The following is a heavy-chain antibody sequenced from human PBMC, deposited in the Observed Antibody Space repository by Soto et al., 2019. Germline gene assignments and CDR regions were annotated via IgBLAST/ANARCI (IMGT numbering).Heavy chain of an antibody. D-gene: IGHD2-2*01. J-gene: IGHJ6*03. V-gene: IGHV1-18*01. CDR1: GYTFTSYG. CDR3: AISGCSSTSCPDFYYYYMDV. CDR2: ISAYNGNT. Sequence: ASVKVSCKASGYTFTSYGISWVRQAPGQGLEWMGWISAYNGNTNYAQKLQGRVTMTTDTSTSTAYMELRSLRSDDTAVYYCAISGCSSTSCPDFYYYYMDVWGKGTTVTAS.